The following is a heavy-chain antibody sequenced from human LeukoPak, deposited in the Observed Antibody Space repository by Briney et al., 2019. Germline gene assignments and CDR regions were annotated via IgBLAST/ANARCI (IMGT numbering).Heavy chain of an antibody. CDR2: INPSGGST. CDR1: GYTVTSYY. V-gene: IGHV1-46*01. CDR3: ARDKELYDFWSGYSV. J-gene: IGHJ4*02. D-gene: IGHD3-3*01. Sequence: ASVKVSCKASGYTVTSYYMHWVRQAPGQGLEWMGIINPSGGSTSYAQKFQGRVTMTRDTSTSTVYMELSSLRSEDTAVYYCARDKELYDFWSGYSVWGQGTLVTVSS.